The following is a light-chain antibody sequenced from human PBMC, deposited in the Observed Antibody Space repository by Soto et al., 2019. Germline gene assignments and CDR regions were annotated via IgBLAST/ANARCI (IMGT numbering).Light chain of an antibody. CDR3: QQYGSSLSYT. CDR1: QSVSSSY. J-gene: IGKJ2*01. Sequence: EIVLTQSPGTLSLSPGERATLSCRASQSVSSSYLAWYQQKPGQAPRLLIYGASSRATGIPDRFSGSGSGTDFTLTISRLEPEDFAVSYCQQYGSSLSYTFGQGTKLEIK. V-gene: IGKV3-20*01. CDR2: GAS.